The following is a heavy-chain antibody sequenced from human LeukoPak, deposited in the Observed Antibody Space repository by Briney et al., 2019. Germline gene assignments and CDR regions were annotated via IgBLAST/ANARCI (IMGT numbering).Heavy chain of an antibody. Sequence: GGSLRLSCAASGFTFSSYAMHWVRQAPGKGLEWVAVISYDGSNKYYADSVKGRFTISRDNSKNTLYLQMNSLRAEDTAVYYCATALTGEGTFDYWGQGTLVTVSS. CDR3: ATALTGEGTFDY. J-gene: IGHJ4*02. CDR2: ISYDGSNK. V-gene: IGHV3-30-3*01. CDR1: GFTFSSYA. D-gene: IGHD7-27*01.